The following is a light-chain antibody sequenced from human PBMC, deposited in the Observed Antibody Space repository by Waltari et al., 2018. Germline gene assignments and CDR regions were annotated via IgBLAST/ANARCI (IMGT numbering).Light chain of an antibody. J-gene: IGLJ1*01. CDR1: SGDVGGYYY. V-gene: IGLV2-14*03. CDR3: CSYTSSNTYV. CDR2: DVI. Sequence: QSALTQPASVSGSPGPSITLSCTGTSGDVGGYYYFSWFQQHPGKAPKLMIYDVINRPSGVSNRFSGSKSGNTASLTISGLQAEDEADYYCCSYTSSNTYVFGTGTKVTVL.